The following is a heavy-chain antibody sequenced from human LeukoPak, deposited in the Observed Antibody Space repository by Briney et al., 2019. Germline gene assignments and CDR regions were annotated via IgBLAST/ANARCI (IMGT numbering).Heavy chain of an antibody. Sequence: GESLRISCKGSGYSFTSYWISWVRQMPGKGLEWMGRIDPSDSYTNYSPSFQGHVTISADKSISTAYLQWSSLKASDTAMYYCARLRIGYYGPGSYQYYGMDVWGKGTTVTVSS. D-gene: IGHD3-10*01. CDR1: GYSFTSYW. CDR3: ARLRIGYYGPGSYQYYGMDV. J-gene: IGHJ6*04. V-gene: IGHV5-10-1*01. CDR2: IDPSDSYT.